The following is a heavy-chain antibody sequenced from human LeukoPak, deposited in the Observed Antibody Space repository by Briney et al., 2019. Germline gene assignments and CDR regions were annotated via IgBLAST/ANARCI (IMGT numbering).Heavy chain of an antibody. J-gene: IGHJ4*02. D-gene: IGHD1-26*01. V-gene: IGHV1-3*01. CDR1: GYTFTSYA. CDR2: INAGNGNT. Sequence: ASVKVSCKASGYTFTSYAMHWVRQAPGQRLKWMGWINAGNGNTKYSQKFQGRVTITRDTSASTAYMELSSLRSEDTAVYYCARGDQWELPQFDYWGQGTLVTVSS. CDR3: ARGDQWELPQFDY.